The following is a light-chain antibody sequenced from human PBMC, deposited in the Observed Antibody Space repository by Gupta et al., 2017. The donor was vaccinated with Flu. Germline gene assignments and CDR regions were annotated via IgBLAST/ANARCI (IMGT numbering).Light chain of an antibody. V-gene: IGKV3-20*01. J-gene: IGKJ2*01. Sequence: DTVLTQSPATLAVSPGESATLSCRASQTVTGDFLAWYQQEPSQAPNLLLSCASSSSSGIPDTFSGSGSGTDFSLTINRLKPEDFAVYYCQQYGGFTYTFGQGTNLEIK. CDR1: QTVTGDF. CDR3: QQYGGFTYT. CDR2: CAS.